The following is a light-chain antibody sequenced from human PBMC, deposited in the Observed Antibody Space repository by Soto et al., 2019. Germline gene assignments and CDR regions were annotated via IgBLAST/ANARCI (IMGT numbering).Light chain of an antibody. J-gene: IGKJ5*01. CDR3: QQYNSWPPT. Sequence: EIVMTQSPDTLSVSPGERVTLSCRASQSVNTYLAWYQQKPGQAPRLLIYAASTRATGIPARFSGSGSGTELTLTISSRQSEDFAVYSCQQYNSWPPTFGQGTRLEI. CDR1: QSVNTY. V-gene: IGKV3-15*01. CDR2: AAS.